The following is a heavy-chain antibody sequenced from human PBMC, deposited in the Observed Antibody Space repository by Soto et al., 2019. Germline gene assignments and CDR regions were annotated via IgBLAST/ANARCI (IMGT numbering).Heavy chain of an antibody. CDR1: GFIFSNYA. CDR2: FGGSGGT. Sequence: EVQVLESGGGLVQPGGSLRLSCVGSGFIFSNYAMAWFRQAPGKGLEWVSGFGGSGGTYYADSVKGRYTISRDNSKNTLYLQMNSLRVDYTAVYYCAKSQSSLYYMDVWGKGTAVTVSS. CDR3: AKSQSSLYYMDV. V-gene: IGHV3-23*01. J-gene: IGHJ6*03.